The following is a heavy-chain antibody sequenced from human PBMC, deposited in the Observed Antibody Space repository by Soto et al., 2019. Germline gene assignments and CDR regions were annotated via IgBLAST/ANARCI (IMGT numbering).Heavy chain of an antibody. V-gene: IGHV3-74*01. CDR2: INADGRTT. J-gene: IGHJ4*02. CDR1: GFTFGNYW. D-gene: IGHD4-17*01. Sequence: EVQLVESGGGLVQPGGSLRLSCAVSGFTFGNYWMHWVRQPPGRGLMWVARINADGRTTSYADSVEGRFTISRDNAKNTLSLEMNSLRAEDTAIYYCARDFTTAETPGDDFDYWGQGTLVTVSS. CDR3: ARDFTTAETPGDDFDY.